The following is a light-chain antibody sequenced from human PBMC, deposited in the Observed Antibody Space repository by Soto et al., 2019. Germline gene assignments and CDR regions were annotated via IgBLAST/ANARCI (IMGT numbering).Light chain of an antibody. CDR3: QHYGSSWT. CDR1: QTVRNNY. J-gene: IGKJ1*01. CDR2: DAS. V-gene: IGKV3-20*01. Sequence: EFVLTHSPGTLSLSPGERATLSCSSSQTVRNNYLAWYQQKPGQAPRLLIYDASSRATGIPDRFSGGGSGTDFTLTISRLEPEDFAVYYCQHYGSSWTVGQGTKVDI.